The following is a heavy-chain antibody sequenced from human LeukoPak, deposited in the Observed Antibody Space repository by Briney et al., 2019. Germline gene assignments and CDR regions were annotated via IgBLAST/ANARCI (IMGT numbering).Heavy chain of an antibody. D-gene: IGHD3-9*01. J-gene: IGHJ4*02. Sequence: RASLRLSCAASGSTFTNYAKSWVRQAPGEGLEWVSAASGRDTSTYYTDSAKGRFTISRDNSKNTLYLQMNSLSAEDTAIYYCAKWGDYDVLTGYYDSDYWGQGTLVTVSS. V-gene: IGHV3-23*01. CDR2: ASGRDTST. CDR3: AKWGDYDVLTGYYDSDY. CDR1: GSTFTNYA.